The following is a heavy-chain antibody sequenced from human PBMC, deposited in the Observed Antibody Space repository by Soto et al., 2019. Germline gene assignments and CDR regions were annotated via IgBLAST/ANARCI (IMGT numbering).Heavy chain of an antibody. CDR2: ISPSSGHI. CDR3: SGCSGGACHKNYGMDV. CDR1: GFTFRSCT. D-gene: IGHD2-15*01. Sequence: EVHLVESGGGLVKPGGSLRLSCAVSGFTFRSCTMNWVRQAPGKGLEWVSSISPSSGHIYYADSVKGRFTISRDNAKNSLFRQMNSLRGEDTAVYYCSGCSGGACHKNYGMDVWGQGTTVTVSS. J-gene: IGHJ6*02. V-gene: IGHV3-21*06.